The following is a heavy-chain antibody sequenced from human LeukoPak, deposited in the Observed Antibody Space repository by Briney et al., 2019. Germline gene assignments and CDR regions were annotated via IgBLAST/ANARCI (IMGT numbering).Heavy chain of an antibody. CDR3: AKDQGGSSWYYFDY. V-gene: IGHV3-7*03. Sequence: GGSLRLSCAASGFTFSSYWMSWVRQAPGKGLEWVANIKQDESEKYYVDSVKGRFTISRDNAKNSLYLQMNSLRAEDTAVYYCAKDQGGSSWYYFDYWGQGTLVTVSS. D-gene: IGHD6-13*01. J-gene: IGHJ4*02. CDR1: GFTFSSYW. CDR2: IKQDESEK.